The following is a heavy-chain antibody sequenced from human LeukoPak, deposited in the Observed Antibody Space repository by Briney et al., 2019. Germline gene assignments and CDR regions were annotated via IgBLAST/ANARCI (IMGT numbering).Heavy chain of an antibody. J-gene: IGHJ4*02. CDR2: IIPILGIA. CDR3: ARDGVVPAAGFSY. V-gene: IGHV1-69*04. Sequence: SVKVSCKASGGTFSSYAISWVRQAPGQGLEWMGRIIPILGIANYAQKFQGRVTITADKSTSTAYMELSSLRSEDTAVYYCARDGVVPAAGFSYRGQGTLVTVSS. CDR1: GGTFSSYA. D-gene: IGHD2-2*01.